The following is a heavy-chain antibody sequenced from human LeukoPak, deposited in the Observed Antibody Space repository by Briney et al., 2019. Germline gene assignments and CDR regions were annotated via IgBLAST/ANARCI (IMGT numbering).Heavy chain of an antibody. CDR2: IYYSGST. Sequence: TSETLSLTCTVSGGSISSYYWSWIRQPPGKGLEWIGYIYYSGSTNYNPSLKSRVTISVDTSKNQFSLKLSSVTAADTAVYYCARRDWRYYYYGMDVRGQGTTVTVSS. D-gene: IGHD2-21*01. V-gene: IGHV4-59*08. CDR1: GGSISSYY. J-gene: IGHJ6*02. CDR3: ARRDWRYYYYGMDV.